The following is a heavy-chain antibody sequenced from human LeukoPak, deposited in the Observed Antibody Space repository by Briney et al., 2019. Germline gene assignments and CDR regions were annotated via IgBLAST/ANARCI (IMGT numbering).Heavy chain of an antibody. V-gene: IGHV3-48*01. CDR2: ITTTSKTK. J-gene: IGHJ4*02. CDR1: GFTFSTYT. Sequence: GGSLRLSCAASGFTFSTYTMNWVRQAPGKGLEWVSYITTTSKTKPYTDSVRGRFTISRDNAKNSLYLQMNSLTAEDTAVYYCARWDSLGSGVDCWGQGTLVTVSS. D-gene: IGHD3-10*01. CDR3: ARWDSLGSGVDC.